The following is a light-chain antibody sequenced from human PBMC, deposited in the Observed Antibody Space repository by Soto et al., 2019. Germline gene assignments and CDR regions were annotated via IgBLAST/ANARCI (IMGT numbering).Light chain of an antibody. CDR3: QSYDNSLSGYV. J-gene: IGLJ1*01. CDR2: GNS. Sequence: QSVLTQPPSVSGAPGQRVTISCTGSSSNIGAHYDVNWYQHLPGTAPKLLIYGNSNRPSGVPDRFSGSKSGTSASLAITGLQAEDEADYYCQSYDNSLSGYVFGTGTKVTVL. V-gene: IGLV1-40*01. CDR1: SSNIGAHYD.